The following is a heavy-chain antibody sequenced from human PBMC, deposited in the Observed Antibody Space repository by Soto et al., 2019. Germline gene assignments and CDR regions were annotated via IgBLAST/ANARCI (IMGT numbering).Heavy chain of an antibody. CDR1: GGSISTSNYY. CDR3: ARARGSRNRNAFNI. CDR2: IHFSEST. V-gene: IGHV4-39*01. J-gene: IGHJ3*02. Sequence: SETLSLTCIASGGSISTSNYYWAWIRQPPGKALEWIGSIHFSESTYYNQSLWSRVTISVDTSQNQISLSLGSVTAADTAVYYLARARGSRNRNAFNICGNGTMVTVSS. D-gene: IGHD3-10*01.